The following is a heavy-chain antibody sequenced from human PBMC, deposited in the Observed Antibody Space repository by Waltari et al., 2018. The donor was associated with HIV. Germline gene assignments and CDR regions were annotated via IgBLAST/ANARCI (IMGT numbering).Heavy chain of an antibody. Sequence: LVESGGGVVKTGGSIRLTCEASGFELRHYCMKWVRESPMRGLEWVASIRRGNNEKHYLDSVRGRFAISRDISESSVYLQMESLKEDDTATYFCVRDDPGYGPIDYWGQGTLVTV. V-gene: IGHV3-21*04. J-gene: IGHJ4*02. D-gene: IGHD3-16*01. CDR3: VRDDPGYGPIDY. CDR2: IRRGNNEK. CDR1: GFELRHYC.